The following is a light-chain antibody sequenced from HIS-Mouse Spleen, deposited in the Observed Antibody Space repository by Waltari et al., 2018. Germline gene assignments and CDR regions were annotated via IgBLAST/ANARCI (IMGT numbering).Light chain of an antibody. CDR2: RNN. CDR1: RSNIGSHD. CDR3: AAWDDSLSVWV. J-gene: IGLJ3*02. Sequence: QSVLTQPPSASGTPGQGVTISCSGSRSNIGSHDVSWYQQLPGTAPKLLIYRNNQRPSGVPDRFSGSKSGTSASLAISGLRSEDEADYYCAAWDDSLSVWVFGGGTKLTVL. V-gene: IGLV1-47*01.